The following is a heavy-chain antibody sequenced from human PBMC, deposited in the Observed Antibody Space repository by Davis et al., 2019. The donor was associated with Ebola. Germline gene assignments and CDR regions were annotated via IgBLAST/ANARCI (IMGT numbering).Heavy chain of an antibody. CDR1: GFSFGDFA. V-gene: IGHV3-30*14. D-gene: IGHD4-17*01. CDR2: ISWDGNVA. CDR3: TRHVSGDFWYFDL. J-gene: IGHJ2*01. Sequence: GESLKISCAASGFSFGDFAMHWVRQAPGKGPDWVSLISWDGNVAYYADSVKGRFTISRDNSKNSVYLQMNSLRAEDTAVYYCTRHVSGDFWYFDLWGRGTLVTVSS.